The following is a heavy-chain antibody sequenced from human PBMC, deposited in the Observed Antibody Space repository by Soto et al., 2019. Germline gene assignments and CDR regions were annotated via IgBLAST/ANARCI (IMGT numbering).Heavy chain of an antibody. D-gene: IGHD6-19*01. V-gene: IGHV4-59*01. CDR1: GGSISSYY. CDR2: FYYGGST. CDR3: GGGFSSVVFDV. Sequence: SETLSLTCTVSGGSISSYYWSWIRQPPGKGQERIGYFYYGGSTNYNPSLKSRFTISIDTSKNQFSLNLFSLTAADTAVYYCGGGFSSVVFDVWGQGTMVTVSS. J-gene: IGHJ3*01.